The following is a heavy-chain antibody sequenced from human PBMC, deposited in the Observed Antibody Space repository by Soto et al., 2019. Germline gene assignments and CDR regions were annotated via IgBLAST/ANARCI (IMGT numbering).Heavy chain of an antibody. D-gene: IGHD5-12*01. CDR1: GFTFSSYA. CDR2: ISYDGSNK. CDR3: ARDLGRDGYNTNYYYYGMDV. V-gene: IGHV3-30-3*01. Sequence: GGSMIVSCAASGFTFSSYARHWVRQATGKGLEWVAVISYDGSNKYYADSVKGRFTISRDNSKNTLYLQMNSLRAEDTAVYYCARDLGRDGYNTNYYYYGMDVWGQGTTVTVSS. J-gene: IGHJ6*02.